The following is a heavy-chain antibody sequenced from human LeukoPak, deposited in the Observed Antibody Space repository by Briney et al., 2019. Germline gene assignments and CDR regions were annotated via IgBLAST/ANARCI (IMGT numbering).Heavy chain of an antibody. CDR2: IYYSGST. J-gene: IGHJ5*02. CDR1: GGSISSYY. V-gene: IGHV4-59*08. D-gene: IGHD3-10*01. Sequence: KPSETLSLTCTVSGGSISSYYWSWIRQPPGKGLEWIGYIYYSGSTNYNPSLKSRVTISVDTSKNQFSLKLSSVTAADTAVYYCARQITMVRGGNWFDPWGQGTLVTVSS. CDR3: ARQITMVRGGNWFDP.